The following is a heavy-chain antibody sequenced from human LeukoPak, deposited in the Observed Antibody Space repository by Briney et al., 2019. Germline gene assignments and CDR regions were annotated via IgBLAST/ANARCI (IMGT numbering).Heavy chain of an antibody. CDR2: INTNTGNP. D-gene: IGHD3-9*01. CDR3: ARGEHYDILTGYYSDY. CDR1: GGTFSSYA. J-gene: IGHJ4*02. V-gene: IGHV7-4-1*02. Sequence: ASVKVSCKASGGTFSSYAISWVRQAPGQGLEWMGWINTNTGNPTYAQGFTGRFVFSLDTSVSTAYLQISSLKAEDTAVYYCARGEHYDILTGYYSDYWGRGTLVTVSS.